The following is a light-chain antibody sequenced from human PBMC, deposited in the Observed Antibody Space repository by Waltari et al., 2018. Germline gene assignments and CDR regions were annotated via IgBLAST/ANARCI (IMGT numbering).Light chain of an antibody. CDR1: RSTLGINY. CDR2: RND. CDR3: AAWDDTLSAVL. V-gene: IGLV1-47*01. Sequence: QSVLTQPPSASGTPGQRVTISCSGSRSTLGINYGSWYQHLPGTTPKLLISRNDQRPSGVPDRFSGSKSGTSACLAISGLRSEDEADYYCAAWDDTLSAVLFGGGTNLTVL. J-gene: IGLJ3*02.